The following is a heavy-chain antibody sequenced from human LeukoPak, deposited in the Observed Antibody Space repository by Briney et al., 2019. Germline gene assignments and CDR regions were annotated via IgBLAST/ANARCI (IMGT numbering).Heavy chain of an antibody. Sequence: GGSLRLSCAASGFTLSSYAMSWVRQAPGKGLEWVSTIDVTTGGSYYADSVKGRFTISRDTFQNTLYLQLNSLRVDDTAIYYCAKVNYYQPYFWAQGTLVTVSS. CDR2: IDVTTGGS. CDR3: AKVNYYQPYF. V-gene: IGHV3-23*01. CDR1: GFTLSSYA. D-gene: IGHD2-2*01. J-gene: IGHJ4*02.